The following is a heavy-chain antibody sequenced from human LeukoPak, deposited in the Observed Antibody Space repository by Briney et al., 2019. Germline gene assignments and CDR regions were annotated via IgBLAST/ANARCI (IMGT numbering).Heavy chain of an antibody. Sequence: SQTLSLTCTVSGGSISSGDYYWSWIRQPPGKGLEWIGYIYYSGSTYCNPSLKSRVTISVDTSKNQFSLKLSSVTAADTAVYYCARETQAAAGTRWFDPWGQGTLVTVSS. CDR1: GGSISSGDYY. D-gene: IGHD6-13*01. V-gene: IGHV4-30-4*01. J-gene: IGHJ5*02. CDR3: ARETQAAAGTRWFDP. CDR2: IYYSGST.